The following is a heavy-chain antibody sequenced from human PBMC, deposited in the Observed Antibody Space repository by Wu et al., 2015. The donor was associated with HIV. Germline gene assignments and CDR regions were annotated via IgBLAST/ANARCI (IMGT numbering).Heavy chain of an antibody. D-gene: IGHD4/OR15-4a*01. Sequence: QVQVVQSGAEVKKPGASVKVSCKASYILTTYPIAWVRQAPGQRLEWMGWMAPSSGHIQPAQKFQGRIYMSTNNSAHTAYMELRSLTSDDAAIYFCARVQFDPDYYTYFDLWGQGTLVTVS. J-gene: IGHJ2*01. V-gene: IGHV1-8*01. CDR3: ARVQFDPDYYTYFDL. CDR2: MAPSSGHI. CDR1: YILTTYP.